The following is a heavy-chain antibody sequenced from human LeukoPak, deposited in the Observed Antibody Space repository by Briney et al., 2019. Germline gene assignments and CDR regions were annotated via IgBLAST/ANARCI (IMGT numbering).Heavy chain of an antibody. CDR2: ISSNGGST. D-gene: IGHD2/OR15-2a*01. Sequence: GSLRLSCAASGFTFSSYAMHWVRQAPGKGLEYVSAISSNGGSTYYANSVKGRFTISRDNSKNTLYLQMNSLRAEDTAVYYCARAGNINPFDYWGQGTLVTVSS. CDR3: ARAGNINPFDY. CDR1: GFTFSSYA. J-gene: IGHJ4*02. V-gene: IGHV3-64*01.